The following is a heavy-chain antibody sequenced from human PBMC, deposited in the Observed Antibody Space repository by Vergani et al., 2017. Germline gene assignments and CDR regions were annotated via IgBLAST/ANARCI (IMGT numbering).Heavy chain of an antibody. CDR2: ISYDGSNK. J-gene: IGHJ6*03. CDR1: GFTFNSYG. CDR3: ARVDILTAYYYYYYMDV. D-gene: IGHD3-9*01. Sequence: QVQLVESGGGVVQPGGSLRLSCAASGFTFNSYGMHWVRQAPGKGLEWVAIISYDGSNKYYADSVKGRFTISRDNSKNTLYLQMNSLRAEDTAVYYCARVDILTAYYYYYYMDVWGKGTTVTVSS. V-gene: IGHV3-30*03.